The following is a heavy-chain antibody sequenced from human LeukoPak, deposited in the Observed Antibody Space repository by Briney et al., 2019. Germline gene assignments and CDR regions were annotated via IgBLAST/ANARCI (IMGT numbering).Heavy chain of an antibody. Sequence: GGSLRLSCAASGFPFSTYAMNWVRQAPGKGLEWVAVIWYDGSNKYYADSVKGRFTISRDNSKNTLYLQMNSLRAEDTAVYYCARVQLEPPLNYGMDVWGQGTTVTVSS. J-gene: IGHJ6*02. D-gene: IGHD1-1*01. CDR1: GFPFSTYA. CDR3: ARVQLEPPLNYGMDV. V-gene: IGHV3-33*08. CDR2: IWYDGSNK.